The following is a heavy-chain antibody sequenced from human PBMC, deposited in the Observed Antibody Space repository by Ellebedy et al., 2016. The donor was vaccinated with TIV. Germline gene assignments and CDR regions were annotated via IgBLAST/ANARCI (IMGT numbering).Heavy chain of an antibody. V-gene: IGHV3-11*06. Sequence: GESLKISXSASGFMFGDYYMSWIRQTPGTGLEWISYISMNSRYTNSADSVKGRFSISRDNAKNTLYLQMNRLRAEDTAVYYCARDRDDPNPGDAFDIWGQGTMVTVTS. CDR2: ISMNSRYT. J-gene: IGHJ3*02. CDR3: ARDRDDPNPGDAFDI. CDR1: GFMFGDYY.